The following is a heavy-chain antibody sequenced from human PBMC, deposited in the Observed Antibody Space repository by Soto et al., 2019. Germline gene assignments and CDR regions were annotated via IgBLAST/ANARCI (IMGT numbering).Heavy chain of an antibody. V-gene: IGHV1-18*01. D-gene: IGHD6-13*01. Sequence: ASVKVSCKASGYTFTIYGISWVLQAPGQGLEWMGWISAYNGNKKYAQKLQGRVSMTTDTSTSTAYMELRSLRSDDTAVDYCARDIGKQLFEDWGQGTRVNVAS. CDR3: ARDIGKQLFED. CDR1: GYTFTIYG. J-gene: IGHJ4*02. CDR2: ISAYNGNK.